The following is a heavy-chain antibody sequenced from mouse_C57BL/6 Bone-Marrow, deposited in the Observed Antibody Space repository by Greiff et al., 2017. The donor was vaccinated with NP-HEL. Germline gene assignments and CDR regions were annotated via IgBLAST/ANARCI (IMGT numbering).Heavy chain of an antibody. CDR2: INPSSGYT. CDR3: ARSGGLRRPYYAMDY. J-gene: IGHJ4*01. Sequence: QVQLQQSGAELAKPGASVKLSCKASGYTFTSYWMHWVKQRPGQGLEWIGYINPSSGYTKYNQKFKDKATLTVDKSSSTAYMQLSSLTYEDSAVYYCARSGGLRRPYYAMDYWGQGTSVTVSS. D-gene: IGHD2-4*01. V-gene: IGHV1-7*01. CDR1: GYTFTSYW.